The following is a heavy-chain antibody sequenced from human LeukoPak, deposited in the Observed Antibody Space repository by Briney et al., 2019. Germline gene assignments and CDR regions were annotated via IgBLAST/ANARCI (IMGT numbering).Heavy chain of an antibody. J-gene: IGHJ5*02. CDR2: MNPNSGNT. CDR3: ARADHCSSTSCFGDWFDP. Sequence: ASVKVSCKASGGTFSNYDINWVRQATGQGLEWMGWMNPNSGNTGYAQKFQGRVTITRNTSISTAYMELSSLRSEDTAVYYCARADHCSSTSCFGDWFDPWGQGTLVTVSS. V-gene: IGHV1-8*03. CDR1: GGTFSNYD. D-gene: IGHD2-2*01.